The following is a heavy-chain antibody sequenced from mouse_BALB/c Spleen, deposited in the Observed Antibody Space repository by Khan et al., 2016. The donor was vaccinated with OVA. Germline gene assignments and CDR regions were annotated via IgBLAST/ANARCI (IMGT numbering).Heavy chain of an antibody. CDR2: IYPGSGST. J-gene: IGHJ3*01. Sequence: LQQPGSELVRPGASVKLSCKASGYTFTSYWMHWVKQRHGQGLEWIGNIYPGSGSTNYDEMFKSKGTLTVDTSSSTAYMNLSSLTSDDSAVYYCTRGGYYGKSLFAYWGQGTLVTVSA. CDR3: TRGGYYGKSLFAY. V-gene: IGHV1S22*01. D-gene: IGHD2-1*01. CDR1: GYTFTSYW.